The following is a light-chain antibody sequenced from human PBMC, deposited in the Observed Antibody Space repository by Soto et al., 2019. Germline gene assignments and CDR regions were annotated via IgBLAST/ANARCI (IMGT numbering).Light chain of an antibody. J-gene: IGKJ3*01. Sequence: EVVLTQSPAALSLSPGERATLSCRASQSLTSYLAWYQQKPGQAPRLLIYDASNRATGIPARFSGSGSGTDFTLTISSLEPEDFAVYYCQQRSNWPPEFTFGPGTKVDIK. CDR3: QQRSNWPPEFT. V-gene: IGKV3-11*01. CDR1: QSLTSY. CDR2: DAS.